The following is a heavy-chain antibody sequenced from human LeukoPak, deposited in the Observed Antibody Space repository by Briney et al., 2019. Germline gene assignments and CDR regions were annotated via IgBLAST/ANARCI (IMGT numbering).Heavy chain of an antibody. CDR1: GFPFSSYG. Sequence: GGSLILSCAASGFPFSSYGMPWVRQAPGKGLEWVAFIRYDGSNKYYADSVKGRFTISRDNSKNTLYLQMNSLRAEDTAVYYCAKDPRGGMITFGGVIVDYWGQGTLVTVSS. CDR3: AKDPRGGMITFGGVIVDY. CDR2: IRYDGSNK. D-gene: IGHD3-16*02. V-gene: IGHV3-30*02. J-gene: IGHJ4*02.